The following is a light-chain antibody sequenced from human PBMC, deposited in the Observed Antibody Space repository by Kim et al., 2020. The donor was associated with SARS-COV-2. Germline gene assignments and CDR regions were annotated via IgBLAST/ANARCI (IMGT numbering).Light chain of an antibody. CDR2: YDS. CDR1: NIGSDS. J-gene: IGLJ1*01. Sequence: SYELTQPPSVSVAPGQTARITCGGNNIGSDSVHWYQQKPGQAPVLVIYYDSDRPSGIPERFSGSNAATTATLTISRVEAGDEADYYCQVWDTATDDYVFGT. V-gene: IGLV3-21*01. CDR3: QVWDTATDDYV.